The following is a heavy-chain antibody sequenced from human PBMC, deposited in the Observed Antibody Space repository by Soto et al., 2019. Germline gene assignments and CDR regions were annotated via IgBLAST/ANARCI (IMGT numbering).Heavy chain of an antibody. CDR1: GFTFSNAW. CDR2: IKSKTDGGTT. J-gene: IGHJ4*02. V-gene: IGHV3-15*07. Sequence: EVQLVESGGGLVKPGGSLRLSCAASGFTFSNAWMNWVRQAPGKGLEWVGGIKSKTDGGTTDYAAPVKGRFTISRDDSKNTLYLQMNSLKTEDTAVYYCTTDLVEIVVAGGNNWGQGTLVTVSS. D-gene: IGHD3-22*01. CDR3: TTDLVEIVVAGGNN.